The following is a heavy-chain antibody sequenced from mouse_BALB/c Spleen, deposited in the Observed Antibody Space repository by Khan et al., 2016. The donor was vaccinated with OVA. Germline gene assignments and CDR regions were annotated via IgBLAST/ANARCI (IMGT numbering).Heavy chain of an antibody. J-gene: IGHJ4*01. CDR3: ARAYYRYDGYYAMDY. CDR1: GFSLSRYN. D-gene: IGHD2-14*01. CDR2: IWGGGGT. Sequence: VQLQESGPGLVAPSQSLSITCTVSGFSLSRYNIHWVRQPPGKGLEWLGMIWGGGGTDYISTLKSRLSIRKDNSKSQVLLKMNSLQIDDTAMYYWARAYYRYDGYYAMDYWGQGTSVTVSS. V-gene: IGHV2-6-4*01.